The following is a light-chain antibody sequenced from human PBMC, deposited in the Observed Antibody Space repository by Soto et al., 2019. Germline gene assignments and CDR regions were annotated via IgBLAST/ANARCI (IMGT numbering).Light chain of an antibody. Sequence: QSVLTQPPSVSGAPGQRVTISCTGSSSNIGAGYDVHWYPQLPGTAPKLLIYGNSNRPSGVPDRFAGSKAGTSAFLAITGVEGEDEADYPCQSYDSSLSGWNVVFGGGTKVTVL. CDR2: GNS. J-gene: IGLJ2*01. CDR3: QSYDSSLSGWNVV. CDR1: SSNIGAGYD. V-gene: IGLV1-40*01.